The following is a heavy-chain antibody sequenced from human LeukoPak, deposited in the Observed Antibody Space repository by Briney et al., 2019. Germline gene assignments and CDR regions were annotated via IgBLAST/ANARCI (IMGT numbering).Heavy chain of an antibody. CDR3: ATGVVAATFFRNYYYGMDA. CDR2: FDPEDGET. CDR1: GYTLTELS. J-gene: IGHJ6*02. Sequence: ASVKVSCKVSGYTLTELSMHWVRQAPGKGLEWMGGFDPEDGETIYAQKFQGRVTMTEDTSTDTAYMELSSLRSEDTAVYYCATGVVAATFFRNYYYGMDAWGQGTTVTVSS. D-gene: IGHD2-15*01. V-gene: IGHV1-24*01.